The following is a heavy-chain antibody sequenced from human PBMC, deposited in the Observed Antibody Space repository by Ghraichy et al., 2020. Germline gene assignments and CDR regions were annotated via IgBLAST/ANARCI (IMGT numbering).Heavy chain of an antibody. CDR3: ARGHRWFAY. D-gene: IGHD6-13*01. CDR1: AFIVRSNY. CDR2: IYTDGST. V-gene: IGHV3-53*04. Sequence: GGSLRLSCAASAFIVRSNYMSWVRQAPGKGLEWVSLIYTDGSTYYADSVKGRFTISRHNSRNTLYLQMNSLRAEDTAVYYCARGHRWFAYWGQGTQLTVSS. J-gene: IGHJ4*02.